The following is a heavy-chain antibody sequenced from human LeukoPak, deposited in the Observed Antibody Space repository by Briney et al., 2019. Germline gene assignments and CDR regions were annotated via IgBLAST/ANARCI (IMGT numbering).Heavy chain of an antibody. V-gene: IGHV3-66*04. CDR2: IYSGGGT. J-gene: IGHJ3*02. D-gene: IGHD4-17*01. CDR3: ARHPPSVTLIRGAFDI. Sequence: GGSLRLSCAASGFTVSSNYMSWVRQAPGKGLEWVSVIYSGGGTYYTDSVKGRFTISRDNSKNTVSLQTNSLRAEDTAVYYCARHPPSVTLIRGAFDIWGQGTMVTVSS. CDR1: GFTVSSNY.